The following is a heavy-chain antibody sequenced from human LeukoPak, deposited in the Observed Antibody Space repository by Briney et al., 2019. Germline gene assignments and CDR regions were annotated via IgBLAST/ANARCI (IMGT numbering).Heavy chain of an antibody. D-gene: IGHD6-19*01. V-gene: IGHV1-18*01. CDR2: ISGYNGNT. Sequence: GASVKVSCKASGYIFTNRGISWVRQAPGQGLEWMGWISGYNGNTNYAEKVQGRVTMTADTSSTTVYMELRSLTSDDTAMYYCAREKGSGWYFFDSWGQGTPVTVSS. CDR3: AREKGSGWYFFDS. CDR1: GYIFTNRG. J-gene: IGHJ4*02.